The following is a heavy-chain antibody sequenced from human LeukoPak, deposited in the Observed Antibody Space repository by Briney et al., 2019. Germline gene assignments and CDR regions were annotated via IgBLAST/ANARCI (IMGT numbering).Heavy chain of an antibody. CDR3: AIHYGSGSYYPPDYYYYGMDV. CDR2: MNPNSGNT. J-gene: IGHJ6*02. D-gene: IGHD3-10*01. Sequence: GASVKVSCKASGYTFTSYDINWVRQATGQGLEWMGWMNPNSGNTGYAQKFQGGVTMTRNTSISTAYMELSSLRSEDTAVYYCAIHYGSGSYYPPDYYYYGMDVWGQGTTVTVSS. V-gene: IGHV1-8*01. CDR1: GYTFTSYD.